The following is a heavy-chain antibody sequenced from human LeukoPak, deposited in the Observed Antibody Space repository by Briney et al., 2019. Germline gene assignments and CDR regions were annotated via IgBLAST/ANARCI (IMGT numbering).Heavy chain of an antibody. Sequence: GGSLRLSCAASGVTFSSYAMTWVRQAPGKGLEWVSAISGIGGSTYYADSVKGRFTISRDNSKNTLYLQMNSLRAEDTAVYYCAKVPRTTVVTPYYFDYWGQGTLVTVSS. CDR1: GVTFSSYA. CDR3: AKVPRTTVVTPYYFDY. CDR2: ISGIGGST. D-gene: IGHD4-23*01. V-gene: IGHV3-23*01. J-gene: IGHJ4*02.